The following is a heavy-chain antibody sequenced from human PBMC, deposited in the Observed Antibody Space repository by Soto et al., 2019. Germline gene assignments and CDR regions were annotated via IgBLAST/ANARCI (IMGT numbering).Heavy chain of an antibody. D-gene: IGHD1-26*01. CDR3: ARGSSGSYYGDDAFDI. Sequence: QVQLVESGGGVVHPGRSLRLSCAASGFTFSSYGMHWVRQAPGQGLEWVAVIWYDGSNKYYADSVKGRFTISRDNSKNTLYLQMNSLRAEDTAVYYCARGSSGSYYGDDAFDIWGQGTMVTVSS. J-gene: IGHJ3*02. CDR1: GFTFSSYG. V-gene: IGHV3-33*01. CDR2: IWYDGSNK.